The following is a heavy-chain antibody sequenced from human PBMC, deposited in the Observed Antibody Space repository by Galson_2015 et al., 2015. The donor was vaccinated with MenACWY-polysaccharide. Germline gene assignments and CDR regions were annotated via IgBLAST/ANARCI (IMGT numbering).Heavy chain of an antibody. CDR3: ARGHYGLDY. J-gene: IGHJ4*02. V-gene: IGHV3-11*01. CDR2: ISKSGDSI. Sequence: SLRLSCAASGFSLGAWYMSWIRQAPGKGLEWLSYISKSGDSIYYGDSAKGRFAISRDNAKNSLYLQLNSLEVEDTAIYYCARGHYGLDYWGQGTLVTVSS. D-gene: IGHD4-17*01. CDR1: GFSLGAWY.